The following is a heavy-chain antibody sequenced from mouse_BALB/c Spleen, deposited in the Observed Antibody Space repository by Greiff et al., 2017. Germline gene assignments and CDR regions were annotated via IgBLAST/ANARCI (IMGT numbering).Heavy chain of an antibody. V-gene: IGHV2-9*02. CDR1: GFSLTSYG. Sequence: VQRVESGPGLVAPSQSLSITCTVSGFSLTSYGVHWVRQPPGKGLEWLGVIWAGGSTNYNSALMSRLSISKDNSKSQVFLKMNSLQTDDTAMYYCAREDYGSLFAYWGQGTLVTVSA. CDR3: AREDYGSLFAY. D-gene: IGHD1-1*01. J-gene: IGHJ3*01. CDR2: IWAGGST.